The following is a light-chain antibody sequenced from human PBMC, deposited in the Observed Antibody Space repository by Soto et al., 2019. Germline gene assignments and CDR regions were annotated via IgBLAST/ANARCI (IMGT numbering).Light chain of an antibody. CDR3: SSYTSSSTLVV. CDR2: EVS. J-gene: IGLJ2*01. CDR1: SSDVGGYNY. V-gene: IGLV2-14*01. Sequence: QSALTQPASVSGSPGQSITISCTGTSSDVGGYNYVSWYQQHPGKAPKLMIYEVSNRPSGVSNRFSGSKSGNTASLTISGLQAEEEAEYYCSSYTSSSTLVVFGGGTKLTV.